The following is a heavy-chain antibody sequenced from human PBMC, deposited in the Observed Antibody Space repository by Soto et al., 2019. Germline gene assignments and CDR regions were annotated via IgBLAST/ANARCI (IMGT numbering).Heavy chain of an antibody. CDR2: INPSSST. D-gene: IGHD2-15*01. CDR1: GYSFTSYY. CDR3: AKVGCSGGSCYAVDS. J-gene: IGHJ4*02. Sequence: ASVKVSCKASGYSFTSYYIHWVRQAPGQGLEWMGIINPSSSTTYAQKFQGRVTMTRDTSTSTVYMELSSLRSEDTAVYYCAKVGCSGGSCYAVDSWGQGTLVTVSS. V-gene: IGHV1-46*01.